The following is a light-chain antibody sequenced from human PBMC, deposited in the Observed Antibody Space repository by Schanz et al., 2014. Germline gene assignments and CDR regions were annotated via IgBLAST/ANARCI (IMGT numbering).Light chain of an antibody. CDR2: DVS. CDR3: SSYSDITTLV. V-gene: IGLV2-14*01. Sequence: QSALTQPASVSGSPGQSITISCTGTSSDVGGYNYVSWYQQHPGKAPKLMIYDVSDRPSGVSNRFSGSKSGNTASLTISGLQAEDESDYFCSSYSDITTLVFGGGTKLTVL. J-gene: IGLJ3*02. CDR1: SSDVGGYNY.